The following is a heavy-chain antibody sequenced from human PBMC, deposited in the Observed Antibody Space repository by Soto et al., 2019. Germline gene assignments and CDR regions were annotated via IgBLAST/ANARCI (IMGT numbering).Heavy chain of an antibody. CDR2: SNSDGSSI. Sequence: EVQLVESGGGLVQPGGSLRLSCAASGFTFSSYWMHWVRQAPGKGLVWVSRSNSDGSSISYADSVKGRVTISRDNAKNTLYRQMNSRGVEDTAVYYCARGTGYSSGWRQDYWGQGTLVAVSS. CDR3: ARGTGYSSGWRQDY. D-gene: IGHD6-19*01. CDR1: GFTFSSYW. V-gene: IGHV3-74*01. J-gene: IGHJ4*02.